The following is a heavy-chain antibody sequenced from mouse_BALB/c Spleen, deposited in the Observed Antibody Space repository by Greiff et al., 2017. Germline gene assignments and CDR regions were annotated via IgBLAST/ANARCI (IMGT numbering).Heavy chain of an antibody. J-gene: IGHJ1*01. CDR3: ARARSTTANWYFDV. CDR1: GYAFTNYL. Sequence: QVQLKESGAELVRPGTSVKVSCKASGYAFTNYLIEWVKQRPGQGLEWIGVINPGSGGTNYNEKFKGKATLTADKSSSTAYMQLSSLTSDDSAVYFCARARSTTANWYFDVWGAGTTVTVSS. D-gene: IGHD1-2*01. CDR2: INPGSGGT. V-gene: IGHV1-54*01.